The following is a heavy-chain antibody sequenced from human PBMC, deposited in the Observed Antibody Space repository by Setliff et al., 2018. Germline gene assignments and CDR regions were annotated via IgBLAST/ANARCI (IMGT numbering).Heavy chain of an antibody. Sequence: GSLSLSCAASGFTFSTHSMNWVRQAPGKGLEWVSSISRSSTYIYYADSMKGRFTISRDNAKNSLYLQMNSLRAEDTAVYYCASAGHSGSWFPFDAFHIWGQGTMVTVSS. CDR3: ASAGHSGSWFPFDAFHI. CDR1: GFTFSTHS. J-gene: IGHJ3*02. CDR2: ISRSSTYI. D-gene: IGHD6-13*01. V-gene: IGHV3-21*01.